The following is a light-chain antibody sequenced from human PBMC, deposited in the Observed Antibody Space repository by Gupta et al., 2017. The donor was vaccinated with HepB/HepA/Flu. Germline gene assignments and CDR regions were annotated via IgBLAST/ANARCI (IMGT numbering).Light chain of an antibody. CDR1: RGISTD. J-gene: IGKJ3*01. CDR3: QQYNTAPFT. Sequence: DTQMTQSPSSLSASVGDRVTITCRASRGISTDLAWYQQKLGSVPKLLIYSTSTLQSGVPSRFSGSGSGTDFTLTISSLQPEDVATYYCQQYNTAPFTFGPGTKVDVK. CDR2: STS. V-gene: IGKV1-27*01.